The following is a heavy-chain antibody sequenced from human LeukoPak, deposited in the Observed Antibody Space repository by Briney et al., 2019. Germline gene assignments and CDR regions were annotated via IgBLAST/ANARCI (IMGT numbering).Heavy chain of an antibody. CDR2: VFHSGTT. Sequence: SETLSLTCNVSGDSLTSHFWSWIRRTPGKGLEWFGYVFHSGTTNYSPSLKSRVTISLDTSKKQFYLRLASVTAADTAVYYCARRMATVTDAFDIWGRGTMVSVSS. V-gene: IGHV4-59*08. D-gene: IGHD5-24*01. CDR3: ARRMATVTDAFDI. CDR1: GDSLTSHF. J-gene: IGHJ3*02.